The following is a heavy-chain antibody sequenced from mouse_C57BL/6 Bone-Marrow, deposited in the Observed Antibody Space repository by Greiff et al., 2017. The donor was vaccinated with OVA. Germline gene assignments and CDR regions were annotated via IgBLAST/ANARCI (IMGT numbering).Heavy chain of an antibody. J-gene: IGHJ4*01. CDR2: IDPNRGGH. V-gene: IGHV1-72*01. D-gene: IGHD1-1*01. Sequence: QVQLQQPGAELVKPGASVTLSCKASGYTFPSYWMHWVQQRPGRGLEWIGRIDPNRGGHKYNDKFTSKAPLTVDKPSSTAYMQLSSLTSEDSAVYYGARAFITTVVDYAMDKWGEETSGTVSS. CDR3: ARAFITTVVDYAMDK. CDR1: GYTFPSYW.